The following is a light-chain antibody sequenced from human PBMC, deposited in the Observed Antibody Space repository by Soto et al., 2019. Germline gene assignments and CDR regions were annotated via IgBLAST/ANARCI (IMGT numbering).Light chain of an antibody. Sequence: DIELTQSPATLSLSVGERATFSCRASQSVGSYLTWYQQKPGQPPRLLIYDASNMQTGIPSRFSGSGSGTDFTLTISSLQPEDVAVYYCQQSNIWPLNTFGLGTKLEIK. V-gene: IGKV3-11*01. CDR2: DAS. J-gene: IGKJ2*01. CDR3: QQSNIWPLNT. CDR1: QSVGSY.